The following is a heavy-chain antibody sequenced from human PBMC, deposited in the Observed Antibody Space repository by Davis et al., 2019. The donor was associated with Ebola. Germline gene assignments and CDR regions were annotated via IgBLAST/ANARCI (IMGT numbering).Heavy chain of an antibody. V-gene: IGHV3-30-3*01. D-gene: IGHD2-2*01. CDR2: ISYDGSNK. CDR1: GFTFSSYA. CDR3: AKDPDPAIVVVPAALYYFDY. J-gene: IGHJ4*02. Sequence: PGGSLRLSCPASGFTFSSYAMHWVRQAPGKGLEWVAVISYDGSNKYYADSVKGRFTISKDNSKDTLYLQMNSLRAEDTAVYYCAKDPDPAIVVVPAALYYFDYWGQGTLVTVSS.